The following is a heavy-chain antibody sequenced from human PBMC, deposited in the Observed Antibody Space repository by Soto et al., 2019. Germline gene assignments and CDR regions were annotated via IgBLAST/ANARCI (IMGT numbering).Heavy chain of an antibody. CDR3: AKDRRKGGWNHKDHYYYGMDV. D-gene: IGHD1-1*01. V-gene: IGHV3-23*01. CDR1: GFTFGSYA. CDR2: ISGSGGST. J-gene: IGHJ6*02. Sequence: PGGSLRLSCAASGFTFGSYAMSWVRQAQGKGLEWVSAISGSGGSTYYADSVKGRFTISRDNSKNTLYLQMNSLRAEDTAVYYCAKDRRKGGWNHKDHYYYGMDVWGQGTTVTVSS.